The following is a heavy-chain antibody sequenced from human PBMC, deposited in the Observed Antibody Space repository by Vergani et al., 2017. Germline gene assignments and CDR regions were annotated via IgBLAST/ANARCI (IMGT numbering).Heavy chain of an antibody. CDR1: GGSISSGDYY. Sequence: QVQLQESGPGLVKPSQTLSLTCTVSGGSISSGDYYWSWIRQPPGKGLEWIGYIYYSGSTYYNPSLKSRVTISVDTSKNQFSLKLSSVTAADTAVYYCARSEYSSTYDYYYYYMDVWGKGTTVTVSS. CDR2: IYYSGST. D-gene: IGHD6-6*01. J-gene: IGHJ6*03. V-gene: IGHV4-30-4*01. CDR3: ARSEYSSTYDYYYYYMDV.